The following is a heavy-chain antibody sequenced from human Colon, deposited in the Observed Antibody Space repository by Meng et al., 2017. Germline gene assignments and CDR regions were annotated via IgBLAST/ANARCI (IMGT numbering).Heavy chain of an antibody. J-gene: IGHJ5*02. CDR3: ARISERMYRTGDP. D-gene: IGHD3/OR15-3a*01. V-gene: IGHV1-8*01. CDR2: MNPKSGDT. Sequence: QVQLGQSGAEGKKPGAAGKGSCKTSGYTFANYDIKWVRQATGQGLEWMGWMNPKSGDTGYAQRFQGRITMTWDTSISTAYLELSSLTYEDTAIYYCARISERMYRTGDPWGQGTLVTVSS. CDR1: GYTFANYD.